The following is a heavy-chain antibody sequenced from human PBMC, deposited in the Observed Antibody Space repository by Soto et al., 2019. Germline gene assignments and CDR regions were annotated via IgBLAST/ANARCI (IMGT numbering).Heavy chain of an antibody. Sequence: ASVKVSCKASGGTFSSYAISWVRQAPGQGLEWMGGIIPIFGTANYAQKFQGRVTITADESTSTAYMELSSLRSEDTAVYYCARDQSMANGPFDYWGQGTLVTVSS. CDR2: IIPIFGTA. CDR1: GGTFSSYA. J-gene: IGHJ4*02. D-gene: IGHD2-8*01. CDR3: ARDQSMANGPFDY. V-gene: IGHV1-69*13.